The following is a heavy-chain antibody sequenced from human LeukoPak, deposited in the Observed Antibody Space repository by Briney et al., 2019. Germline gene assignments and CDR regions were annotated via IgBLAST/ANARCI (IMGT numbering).Heavy chain of an antibody. CDR1: GFTFSSYA. J-gene: IGHJ4*02. V-gene: IGHV3-7*02. Sequence: AGGSLRLSCAASGFTFSSYAMSWFRQAPGKGLEWLATIKQDGSGTDYVDAVKGRFTISRDNAKNSLYLQMNSLRIEDTAVYYCARAQWRRPDYWGQGTLVTISS. D-gene: IGHD5-12*01. CDR3: ARAQWRRPDY. CDR2: IKQDGSGT.